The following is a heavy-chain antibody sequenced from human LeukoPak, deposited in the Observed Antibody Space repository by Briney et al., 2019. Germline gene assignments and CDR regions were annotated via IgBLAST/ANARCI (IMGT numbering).Heavy chain of an antibody. CDR2: INTRTGNA. D-gene: IGHD5-24*01. CDR3: ARIRDGYNDAYDI. J-gene: IGHJ3*02. Sequence: ASVKVSCKASGYTFFNYAIHWVRQAPGQRLEWMGWINTRTGNAYYSQELQGRLTITRDTSASTAYMELSSLRSEDTALYYCARIRDGYNDAYDIWGQGTMVTVSS. V-gene: IGHV1-3*03. CDR1: GYTFFNYA.